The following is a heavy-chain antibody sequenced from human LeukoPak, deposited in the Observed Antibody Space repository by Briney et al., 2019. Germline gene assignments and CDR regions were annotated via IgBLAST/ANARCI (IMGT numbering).Heavy chain of an antibody. D-gene: IGHD4-11*01. Sequence: GGSLRLSCAASGFTFSSYSMNWVRQAPGKGLEWVSSISSNSSYIYYADSVKGRFTISRDNAKNSLYLQMNSLRAEDTAVYYCARDYGNPRHFDYWGQGTLVTVSS. CDR1: GFTFSSYS. V-gene: IGHV3-21*01. J-gene: IGHJ4*02. CDR2: ISSNSSYI. CDR3: ARDYGNPRHFDY.